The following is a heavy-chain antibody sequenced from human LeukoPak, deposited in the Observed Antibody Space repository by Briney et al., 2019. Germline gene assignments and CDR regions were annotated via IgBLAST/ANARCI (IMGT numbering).Heavy chain of an antibody. CDR1: GFPVSSSY. CDR3: ARVGVGTVAGNYFDD. CDR2: IYGGGDT. Sequence: GGSLRLSCTASGFPVSSSYMTWVRQAPGKGLQWVSLIYGGGDTFYADSVKGRFTTSRHNFENTLYLQMNNLRAEDTAVYYCARVGVGTVAGNYFDDWGQGTLVTVSS. D-gene: IGHD6-19*01. J-gene: IGHJ4*02. V-gene: IGHV3-53*04.